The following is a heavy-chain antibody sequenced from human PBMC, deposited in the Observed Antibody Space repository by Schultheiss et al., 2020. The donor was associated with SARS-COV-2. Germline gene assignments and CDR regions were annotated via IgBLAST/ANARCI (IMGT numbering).Heavy chain of an antibody. D-gene: IGHD3-22*01. Sequence: SVKVSCKASGGTFSSYAISWVRQAPGQGLEWMGRIIPIFGIANYAQKFQGRVTITADKSTSTAYMELSSLRSEDTAVYYCARGAGHGSGYSPWRFDPWGQGTLVTVSS. J-gene: IGHJ5*02. CDR1: GGTFSSYA. CDR3: ARGAGHGSGYSPWRFDP. V-gene: IGHV1-69*04. CDR2: IIPIFGIA.